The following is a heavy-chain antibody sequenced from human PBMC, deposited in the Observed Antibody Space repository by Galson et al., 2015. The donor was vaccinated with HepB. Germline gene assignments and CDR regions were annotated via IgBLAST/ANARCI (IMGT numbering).Heavy chain of an antibody. J-gene: IGHJ6*02. V-gene: IGHV3-30-3*01. CDR1: GFTFSSYA. Sequence: SLRLSCAASGFTFSSYAMHWVRQAPGKGLEWVAVISYDGSNKYYADSVKGRFTISRDNSKNTLYLQMNSLRAEDTAVYYCARDQFYSSRAYYYYGMDVWGQGTTVTVSS. CDR2: ISYDGSNK. D-gene: IGHD6-13*01. CDR3: ARDQFYSSRAYYYYGMDV.